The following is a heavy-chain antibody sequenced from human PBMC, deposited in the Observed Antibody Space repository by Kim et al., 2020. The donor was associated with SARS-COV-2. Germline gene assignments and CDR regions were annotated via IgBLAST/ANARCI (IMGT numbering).Heavy chain of an antibody. Sequence: GGSLRLSCEASGFTFSSYAMTWVRQAPGKGLEWVSGISGGGESTYYPDSVKGLVTMSRDNSKNTLYLQMNTLRTDDSAVYHCAKLSARGYSYGYFDYWG. D-gene: IGHD5-18*01. V-gene: IGHV3-23*01. CDR1: GFTFSSYA. J-gene: IGHJ4*01. CDR2: ISGGGEST. CDR3: AKLSARGYSYGYFDY.